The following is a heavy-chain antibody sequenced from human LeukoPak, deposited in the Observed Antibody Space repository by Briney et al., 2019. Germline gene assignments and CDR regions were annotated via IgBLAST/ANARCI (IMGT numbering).Heavy chain of an antibody. Sequence: ASVKVSCKASGYTFTSYDINWVRQATGQGLEWMGWINPNSGNTGYAQKFQGRVTMTRNTSISTAYMELSSLGSEDTAVYYCARGHFVRIVGAIGLGYWGQGTLVTVSS. V-gene: IGHV1-8*01. CDR3: ARGHFVRIVGAIGLGY. CDR1: GYTFTSYD. J-gene: IGHJ4*02. CDR2: INPNSGNT. D-gene: IGHD1-26*01.